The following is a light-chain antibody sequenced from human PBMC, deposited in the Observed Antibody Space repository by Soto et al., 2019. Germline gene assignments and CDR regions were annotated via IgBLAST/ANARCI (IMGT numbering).Light chain of an antibody. CDR2: ASS. V-gene: IGKV3D-15*01. Sequence: VMTQSPANLSVSPGEGVTLFCTASQNVANNIAWYQVKPAQPPRLLIYASSTRATGIPATLRGSGSETQFSLNISSLQSEDSAFYYCQQYYHRGLSFGGGTKVEI. CDR3: QQYYHRGLS. CDR1: QNVANN. J-gene: IGKJ4*01.